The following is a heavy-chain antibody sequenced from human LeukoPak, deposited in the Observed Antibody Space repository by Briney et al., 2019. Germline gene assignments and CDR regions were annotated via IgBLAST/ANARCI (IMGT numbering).Heavy chain of an antibody. J-gene: IGHJ4*02. CDR2: IKQDGSEK. Sequence: GGSLRLSCVVSGFNFSSYWMSWVRQAPGKGLEWVANIKQDGSEKYYVDSVKGRFTMSRDNAKNSLYLQMNSLRAEDTAVYYCARVQWELRGVGSYFEYWGKGALVTVSS. V-gene: IGHV3-7*01. D-gene: IGHD1-26*01. CDR1: GFNFSSYW. CDR3: ARVQWELRGVGSYFEY.